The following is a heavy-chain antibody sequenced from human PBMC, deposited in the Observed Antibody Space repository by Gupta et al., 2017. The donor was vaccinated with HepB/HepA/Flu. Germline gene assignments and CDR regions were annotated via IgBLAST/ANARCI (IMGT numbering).Heavy chain of an antibody. CDR3: ATVRDFWSGSRFDP. Sequence: QVQLVQSGAEVKKPGASVKVSCKVSGYTLTELSIHWVRQAPGKGLEWMGGFDFEDGETIYAQKFQGRVTTTEDTSTDTAYMELSSLRSEDTAVYYGATVRDFWSGSRFDPWGQGTLGTVSS. CDR1: GYTLTELS. D-gene: IGHD3-3*01. J-gene: IGHJ5*02. CDR2: FDFEDGET. V-gene: IGHV1-24*01.